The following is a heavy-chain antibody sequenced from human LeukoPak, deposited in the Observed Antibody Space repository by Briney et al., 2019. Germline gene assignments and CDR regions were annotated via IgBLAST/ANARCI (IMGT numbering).Heavy chain of an antibody. CDR1: GGSISGYY. Sequence: SETLSLTYAVSGGSISGYYWSWIRQPPGKGLEWIGFISYSGSTDYNPSLKSRVTISVDTSKGQFSLNLTSVTAADTAVYYCARHYYDSSGYFYQDYWGQGTLVTVSS. D-gene: IGHD3-22*01. J-gene: IGHJ4*02. V-gene: IGHV4-59*08. CDR3: ARHYYDSSGYFYQDY. CDR2: ISYSGST.